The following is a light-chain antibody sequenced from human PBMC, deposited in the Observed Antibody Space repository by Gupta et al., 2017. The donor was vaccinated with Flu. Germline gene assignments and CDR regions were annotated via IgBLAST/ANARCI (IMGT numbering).Light chain of an antibody. J-gene: IGKJ3*01. CDR3: QQSHSPPLT. CDR1: QPVGDY. Sequence: DIHMTQSPSSLSASVGDRVTINCRASQPVGDYLSWFQQKPGEAPHLLIYAASSLQTGVPSRFSGSGSGTDFTLTISRRQPEDFATYYCQQSHSPPLTFGAGTKVDIK. V-gene: IGKV1-39*01. CDR2: AAS.